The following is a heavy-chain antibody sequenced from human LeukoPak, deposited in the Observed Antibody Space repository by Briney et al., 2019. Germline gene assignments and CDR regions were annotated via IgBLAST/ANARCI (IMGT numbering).Heavy chain of an antibody. CDR1: GGSTSSYY. Sequence: SETLSLTCTVSGGSTSSYYWSWIRQPPGKGLERIGYIYYSGSTNYNPSLKSRVTISVDTSKNQFSLKLSSVTAADTAVYYCARHDYGDYVLSPWGQGTLVTVSS. CDR3: ARHDYGDYVLSP. D-gene: IGHD4-17*01. J-gene: IGHJ5*02. V-gene: IGHV4-59*08. CDR2: IYYSGST.